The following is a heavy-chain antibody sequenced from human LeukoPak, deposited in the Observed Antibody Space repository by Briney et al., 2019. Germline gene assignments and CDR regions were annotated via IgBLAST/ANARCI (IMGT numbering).Heavy chain of an antibody. CDR2: IKEDGTTI. V-gene: IGHV3-7*01. CDR3: ARVVDYGWFDP. CDR1: GPTFSNYW. D-gene: IGHD3-16*01. Sequence: GGSLRLSCTASGPTFSNYWMGWVRQAPGKGLEWVANIKEDGTTIYYVDSVKGRFTISRDNAKNSLYLQMNSVRDEDTAVYYCARVVDYGWFDPWGQGTLVAVSS. J-gene: IGHJ5*02.